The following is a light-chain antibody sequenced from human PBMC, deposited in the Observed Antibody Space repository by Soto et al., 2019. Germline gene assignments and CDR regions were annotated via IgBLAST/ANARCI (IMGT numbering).Light chain of an antibody. CDR3: QQYYNWWT. CDR2: GAS. J-gene: IGKJ1*01. V-gene: IGKV3-15*01. CDR1: QSVGSN. Sequence: EIGMTQSPATLSVSPWYRSTVSCRASQSVGSNLAWYQQKPGQAPRLLIYGASTRVTGIPARFSGSGSGTEFTLTISSLQSEDFAVYHCQQYYNWWTFGQGTKVDIK.